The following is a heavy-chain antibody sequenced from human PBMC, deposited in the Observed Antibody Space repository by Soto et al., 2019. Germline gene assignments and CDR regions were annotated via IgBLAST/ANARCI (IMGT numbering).Heavy chain of an antibody. V-gene: IGHV2-5*02. D-gene: IGHD2-15*01. Sequence: QITLKESGPTLVKPTQTLTLTCTFSGFSLSTSGVGVGWIRQPPGKALEWLALIYWDDDKRYSRSLKSRLTISKDTSKNQMVRTITNMDPVDTATYYCGRIPPDCSGGSCYAHGYDYWGQGTLVTVSS. CDR1: GFSLSTSGVG. CDR3: GRIPPDCSGGSCYAHGYDY. J-gene: IGHJ4*02. CDR2: IYWDDDK.